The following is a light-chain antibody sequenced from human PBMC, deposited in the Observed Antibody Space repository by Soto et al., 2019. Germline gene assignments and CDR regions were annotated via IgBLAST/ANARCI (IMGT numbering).Light chain of an antibody. CDR1: GSNIGSNY. Sequence: QSVLTQPPSASGTPGQRVTISCSGSGSNIGSNYVYWYQQLPGTAPKLLIHSNNRRPSGVPDRLSGSKSGTSASLAISGLRSEDEADYYCAAWDDSLSVVVFGGGTQLTVL. V-gene: IGLV1-47*02. CDR3: AAWDDSLSVVV. CDR2: SNN. J-gene: IGLJ2*01.